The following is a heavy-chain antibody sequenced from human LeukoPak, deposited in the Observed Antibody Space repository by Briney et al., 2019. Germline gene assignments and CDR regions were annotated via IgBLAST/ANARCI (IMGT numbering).Heavy chain of an antibody. V-gene: IGHV1-69*05. CDR3: AKGDYDILTGYFDY. CDR2: IIPIFGTA. D-gene: IGHD3-9*01. Sequence: ASVKVSCKASGGTFSSYAISWVRQAPGQGLEWMGRIIPIFGTANYAQKFQGRVTITTDESTSTAYMELSSLRSEDTAVYYCAKGDYDILTGYFDYWGQGTLVTVSS. J-gene: IGHJ4*02. CDR1: GGTFSSYA.